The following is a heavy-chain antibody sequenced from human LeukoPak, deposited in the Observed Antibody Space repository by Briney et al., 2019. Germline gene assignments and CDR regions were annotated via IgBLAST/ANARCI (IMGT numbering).Heavy chain of an antibody. J-gene: IGHJ4*02. D-gene: IGHD3-22*01. Sequence: SETLSLTCTVSGGSISSSTYYWGWIRQPPGKGLEWIGEINHSGSTNYNPSLKSRVTISVDTSKNQFSLKLSSVTAADTAVYYCASAPYYYDSSGPPTGHWGQGTLVTVSS. CDR2: INHSGST. V-gene: IGHV4-39*07. CDR3: ASAPYYYDSSGPPTGH. CDR1: GGSISSSTYY.